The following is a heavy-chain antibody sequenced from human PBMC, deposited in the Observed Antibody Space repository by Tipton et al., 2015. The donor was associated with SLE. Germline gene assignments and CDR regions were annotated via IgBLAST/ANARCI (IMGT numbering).Heavy chain of an antibody. CDR1: GYTFTDYY. CDR3: AREAEIVVVVAAHDAFDM. J-gene: IGHJ3*02. CDR2: ISPKSGGT. D-gene: IGHD2-15*01. Sequence: QLVQSGAEVKKPGASVKVSCKASGYTFTDYYIHWVRQAPGQGLEWMGWISPKSGGTNYAQKFQGRVTMTRVTSMSTAYMELSGLRSDDTAIYYCAREAEIVVVVAAHDAFDMWGQGTMVTVSS. V-gene: IGHV1-2*02.